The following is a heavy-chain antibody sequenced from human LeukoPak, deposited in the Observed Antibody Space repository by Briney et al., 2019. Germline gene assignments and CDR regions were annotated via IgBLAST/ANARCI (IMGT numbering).Heavy chain of an antibody. CDR1: GYSFTSYW. Sequence: GESLTISCKGSGYSFTSYWISWVRQMPGKGLEWMGKIDPSDSYTNYSPSFQGHVTISADKSISTAYLQWSSLKASDTAMYYCARQDCSGGSCLYGVDVWGQGTTVTVSS. J-gene: IGHJ6*02. CDR2: IDPSDSYT. CDR3: ARQDCSGGSCLYGVDV. V-gene: IGHV5-10-1*01. D-gene: IGHD2-15*01.